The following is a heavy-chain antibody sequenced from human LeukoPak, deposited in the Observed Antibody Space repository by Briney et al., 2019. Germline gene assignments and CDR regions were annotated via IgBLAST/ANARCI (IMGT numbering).Heavy chain of an antibody. D-gene: IGHD6-13*01. CDR1: GFTFSSYE. V-gene: IGHV3-48*03. Sequence: GGSLRLSCAASGFTFSSYEMNWVRQAPGKGLEWVSYISSSGSTIYYADSVKGRFTISRDNAKNSLYLQMNSLRAEDTAVYYCARVGSSSWHQFDYWGQGTLVTVSS. CDR2: ISSSGSTI. J-gene: IGHJ4*02. CDR3: ARVGSSSWHQFDY.